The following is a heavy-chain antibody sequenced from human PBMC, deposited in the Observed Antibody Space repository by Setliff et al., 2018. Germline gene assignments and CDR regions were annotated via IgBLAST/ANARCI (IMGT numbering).Heavy chain of an antibody. J-gene: IGHJ5*02. CDR1: GVSTNSLNW. CDR3: ASGGERYYSDP. V-gene: IGHV4-4*02. CDR2: IYHDGPS. Sequence: PSENLSLTCAVSGVSTNSLNWWTWVRQSPGKGLEWIGYIYHDGPSVHYNPTLKSRVTMSVDNSKYQFSLKLSSVTAAYTAVSYCASGGERYYSDPWGQGTLVTVSS. D-gene: IGHD3-10*01.